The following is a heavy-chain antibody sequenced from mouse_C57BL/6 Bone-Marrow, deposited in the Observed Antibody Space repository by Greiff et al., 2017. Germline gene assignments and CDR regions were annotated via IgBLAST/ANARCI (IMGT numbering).Heavy chain of an antibody. CDR2: INYDGSST. V-gene: IGHV5-16*01. D-gene: IGHD1-1*01. CDR3: ARGGYYYGSSYDWFAY. CDR1: GFTFSDYY. J-gene: IGHJ3*01. Sequence: EVQRVESEGGLVQPGSSMKLSCTASGFTFSDYYMAWVRQVPEKGLEWVANINYDGSSTYYLDSLKSRFIISRDNAKNILYLQMSSLKSEDTATYYCARGGYYYGSSYDWFAYWGQGTLVTVSA.